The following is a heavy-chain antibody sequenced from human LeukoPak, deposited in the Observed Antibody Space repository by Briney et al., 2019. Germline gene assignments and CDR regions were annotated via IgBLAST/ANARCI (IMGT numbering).Heavy chain of an antibody. D-gene: IGHD4-23*01. CDR2: ISSSSSYI. V-gene: IGHV3-21*04. Sequence: PGGSLRLSCAASGFTFSSYSMNWVRQAPGKGLEWVSSISSSSSYIYYADSVKGRFTISRDNVNNSVFLQMNNLRAEDSAIYYCARGARWAYYFDYWGQGSLVTVSS. J-gene: IGHJ4*02. CDR1: GFTFSSYS. CDR3: ARGARWAYYFDY.